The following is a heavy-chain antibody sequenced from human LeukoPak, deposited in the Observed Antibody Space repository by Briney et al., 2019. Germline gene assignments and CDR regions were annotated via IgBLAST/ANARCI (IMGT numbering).Heavy chain of an antibody. V-gene: IGHV3-23*01. CDR2: FSVGGGST. CDR3: AREAYSSGWSPNFDY. CDR1: GFTFSSYA. D-gene: IGHD6-19*01. J-gene: IGHJ4*02. Sequence: GGSLRLSCAASGFTFSSYAMSWVRQAPGKGLEWVSTFSVGGGSTYYADSVKGRFTISRDNSKNTLYLQMNSLRAEDTAVYYCAREAYSSGWSPNFDYWGQGTLVTVSS.